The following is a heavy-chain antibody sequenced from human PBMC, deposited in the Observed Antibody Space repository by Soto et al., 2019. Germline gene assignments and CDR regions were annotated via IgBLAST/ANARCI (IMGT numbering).Heavy chain of an antibody. V-gene: IGHV3-15*07. Sequence: GGSLRLSCAASGFTFSNAWMNWVRQAPGKGLEWVGRIKSKTDGGTTDYAAPVKGRFTISRDDSKNTLYLQMNSLKTEDTAVYYCTTDSYGDYYGMDVWGQGTTVTVSS. CDR3: TTDSYGDYYGMDV. D-gene: IGHD4-17*01. CDR1: GFTFSNAW. CDR2: IKSKTDGGTT. J-gene: IGHJ6*02.